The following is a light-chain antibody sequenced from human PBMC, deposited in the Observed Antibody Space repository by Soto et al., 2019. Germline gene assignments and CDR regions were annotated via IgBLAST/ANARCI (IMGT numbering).Light chain of an antibody. Sequence: DIQLTQSPSFLSASVGDRVTITCRASQDISSYLAWYQQKPGKAPQLLIYAASTLQSGVPSRFSGSGSGTEFTLTISSLQPEDFAIYYCQQLNSYPLPFGPGTKVDIK. CDR2: AAS. V-gene: IGKV1-9*01. CDR3: QQLNSYPLP. J-gene: IGKJ3*01. CDR1: QDISSY.